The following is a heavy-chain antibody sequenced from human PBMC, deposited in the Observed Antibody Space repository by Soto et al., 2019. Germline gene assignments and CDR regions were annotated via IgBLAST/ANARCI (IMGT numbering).Heavy chain of an antibody. CDR1: GGSISSSNW. D-gene: IGHD3-10*01. CDR2: IYHSGST. V-gene: IGHV4-4*02. CDR3: ARLYMVRGVMDWFDP. Sequence: QVQLQESGPGLVKPSGTLSLTCAVSGGSISSSNWWSWVRQPPGKGLEWIGEIYHSGSTNYNPSPEIRVTISVDESKNQFPLQLSSVTAADTAVYYCARLYMVRGVMDWFDPWGQGTLVTVSS. J-gene: IGHJ5*02.